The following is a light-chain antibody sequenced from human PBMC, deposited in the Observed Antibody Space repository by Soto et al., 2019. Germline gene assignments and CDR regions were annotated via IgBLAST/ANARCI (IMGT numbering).Light chain of an antibody. CDR2: KAS. CDR3: QQYSTYPIT. CDR1: QSVTTW. V-gene: IGKV1-5*03. Sequence: DIQMTQSPSTLSASVGDRVTITCRASQSVTTWLAWYQQKPGKAPKLLIYKASNLESGLPSRFTGSGSGTEFTLTISSLQSDHFATYYCQQYSTYPITFGQGTRLEIK. J-gene: IGKJ5*01.